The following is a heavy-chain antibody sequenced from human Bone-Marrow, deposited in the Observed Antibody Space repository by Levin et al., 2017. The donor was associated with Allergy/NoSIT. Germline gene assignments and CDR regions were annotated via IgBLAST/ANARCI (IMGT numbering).Heavy chain of an antibody. D-gene: IGHD3-22*01. V-gene: IGHV4-59*01. CDR3: ACTTHSDDGSRDYEPGYYFDF. CDR2: IYYSGST. Sequence: SETLSLTCTVSGGSIRNFYWYWIRLPPGPRLEWIGYIYYSGSTNYNPSLQRRVTISVDTSKTQFSLTLTSVTAAATAVSYCACTTHSDDGSRDYEPGYYFDFWGQGALVTVSS. CDR1: GGSIRNFY. J-gene: IGHJ4*02.